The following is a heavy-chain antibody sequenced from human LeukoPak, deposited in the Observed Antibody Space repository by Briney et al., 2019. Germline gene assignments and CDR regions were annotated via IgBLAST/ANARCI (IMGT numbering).Heavy chain of an antibody. Sequence: SETLSLTCAAYGGSFSGYYWSWIRQPPGKGLEWIGEINHSGSTNYNPSLKSRVTISVDTSKNQFSLKLSSVTAADTAVYYCARFPMGFGELLYFDYWGQGTLVTVSS. J-gene: IGHJ4*02. CDR2: INHSGST. CDR1: GGSFSGYY. D-gene: IGHD3-10*01. CDR3: ARFPMGFGELLYFDY. V-gene: IGHV4-34*01.